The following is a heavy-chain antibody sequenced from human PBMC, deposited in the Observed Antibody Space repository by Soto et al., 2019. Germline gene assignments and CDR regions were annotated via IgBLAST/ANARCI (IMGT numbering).Heavy chain of an antibody. CDR1: GGSISSSSYY. CDR3: ARHVVATINGIDY. V-gene: IGHV4-39*01. Sequence: QLQLQESGPGLVKPSETLSLTCTVSGGSISSSSYYWGWIRQPPGKGLEWIGSIYYSESTYYNPSLKSRVAKTVDTAKTQFALKLCAVPAADTAVYYCARHVVATINGIDYWGQGTLVTVSS. D-gene: IGHD5-12*01. J-gene: IGHJ4*02. CDR2: IYYSEST.